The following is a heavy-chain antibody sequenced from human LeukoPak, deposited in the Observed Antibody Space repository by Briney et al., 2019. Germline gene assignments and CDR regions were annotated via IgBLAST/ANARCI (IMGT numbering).Heavy chain of an antibody. Sequence: GEFLKISCKGSGYSFTSYWIGWVRQMPGKGLEWMGIIYPGDSDTRYSPSFQGQVTISADKSIRTAYLQWSSLKASDTAMYYCARQKDYDIYAFDIWGQGTMVTVSS. J-gene: IGHJ3*02. CDR1: GYSFTSYW. CDR3: ARQKDYDIYAFDI. V-gene: IGHV5-51*01. D-gene: IGHD3-9*01. CDR2: IYPGDSDT.